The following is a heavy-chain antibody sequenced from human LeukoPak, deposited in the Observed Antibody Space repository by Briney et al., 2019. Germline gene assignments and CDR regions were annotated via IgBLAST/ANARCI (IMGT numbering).Heavy chain of an antibody. J-gene: IGHJ4*02. CDR1: GGSFSGYY. D-gene: IGHD5-12*01. CDR2: INHSGST. V-gene: IGHV4-34*01. Sequence: SETLSLTCAVYGGSFSGYYWSWIRQPPGKGLEWIGEINHSGSTNYNPSLKSRVTISVDTSKNQFSLKLSSVTAADTAVYCCVRAPLDPLRSFDYWGQGTLVTVSS. CDR3: VRAPLDPLRSFDY.